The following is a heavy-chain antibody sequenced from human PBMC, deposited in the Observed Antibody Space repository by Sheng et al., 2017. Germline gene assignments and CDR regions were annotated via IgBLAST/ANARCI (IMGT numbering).Heavy chain of an antibody. J-gene: IGHJ5*02. V-gene: IGHV4-39*07. Sequence: QLQLQESGPGLVKPSETLSLTCTVSGGSISSSSYYWGWIRQPPGKGLEWIGSIYYSGSTYYNPSLKSRVTISVDTSKNQFSLKLSSVTAADTAVYYCARLATITNWFDPVGPGNPGHRLL. CDR1: GGSISSSSYY. CDR2: IYYSGST. D-gene: IGHD5-12*01. CDR3: ARLATITNWFDP.